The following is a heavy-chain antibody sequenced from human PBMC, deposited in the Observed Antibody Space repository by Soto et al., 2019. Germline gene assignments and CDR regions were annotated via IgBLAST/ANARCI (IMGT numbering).Heavy chain of an antibody. CDR3: ARDLGGGYSYGLDY. CDR2: IYSGGST. V-gene: IGHV3-66*01. Sequence: GGSLRLSCAASGFTVSSNYMSWVRQAPGKGLEWVSVIYSGGSTYYADSVKGRFTISRDNSKNTLYLQMNSLRAEDTAVYYCARDLGGGYSYGLDYWGQGTLVTVSS. J-gene: IGHJ4*02. D-gene: IGHD5-18*01. CDR1: GFTVSSNY.